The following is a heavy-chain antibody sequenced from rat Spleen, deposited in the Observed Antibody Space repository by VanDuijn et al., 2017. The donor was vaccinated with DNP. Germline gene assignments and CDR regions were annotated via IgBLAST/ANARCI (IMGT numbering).Heavy chain of an antibody. V-gene: IGHV5S11*01. J-gene: IGHJ2*01. CDR1: GFTFSNYG. Sequence: EVQLVGSGGGSVQSGRSLKLSCAASGFTFSNYGMAWVRQAPKKGLEWVASISASGGSTYYRDSVKGRFTISRDNAKSTLYLQMDSLRSEETATYYCARGDLFDYWGQGVMVTVSS. CDR2: ISASGGST. CDR3: ARGDLFDY.